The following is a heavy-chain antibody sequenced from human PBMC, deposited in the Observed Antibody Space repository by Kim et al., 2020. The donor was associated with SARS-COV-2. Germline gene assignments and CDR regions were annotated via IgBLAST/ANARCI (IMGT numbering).Heavy chain of an antibody. CDR2: INHSGST. Sequence: SETLSLTCAVYDGSFSGYYWSWIRQPPGKGLEWIGEINHSGSTNYNPSLKSRVTISVDTSKNQFSLKLSSVTAADTAVYYCARDPYSSGWRAFDIWGQGTMVTVSS. CDR1: DGSFSGYY. D-gene: IGHD6-19*01. J-gene: IGHJ3*02. V-gene: IGHV4-34*01. CDR3: ARDPYSSGWRAFDI.